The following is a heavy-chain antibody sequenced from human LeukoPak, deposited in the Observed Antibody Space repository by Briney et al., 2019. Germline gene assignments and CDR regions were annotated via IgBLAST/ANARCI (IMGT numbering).Heavy chain of an antibody. V-gene: IGHV4-34*01. J-gene: IGHJ3*02. D-gene: IGHD3-3*01. Sequence: GSLRLSCAASGFTFSNYWMSWVRQPPGKGLEWIGEINHSGSTNYNPSLKSRVTISVDTSKNQFSLKLSSVTAADTAVYYCAREGYDFWSGYYPDAFDIWGQGTMVTVSS. CDR2: INHSGST. CDR1: GFTFSNYW. CDR3: AREGYDFWSGYYPDAFDI.